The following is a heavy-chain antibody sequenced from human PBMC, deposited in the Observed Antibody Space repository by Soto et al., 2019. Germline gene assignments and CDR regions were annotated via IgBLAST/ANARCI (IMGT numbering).Heavy chain of an antibody. CDR2: INPNSGGT. CDR1: GYTFTGYY. V-gene: IGHV1-2*04. J-gene: IGHJ6*02. D-gene: IGHD6-13*01. CDR3: ARDEGKAAAGSGSYYYGMDA. Sequence: ASVKVSCKASGYTFTGYYMHWVRQAPGQGLEWMGWINPNSGGTNYAQKFQGWVTMTRDTSISTAYMELSRLRSDDTAVYYCARDEGKAAAGSGSYYYGMDAWGQGTTVTVSS.